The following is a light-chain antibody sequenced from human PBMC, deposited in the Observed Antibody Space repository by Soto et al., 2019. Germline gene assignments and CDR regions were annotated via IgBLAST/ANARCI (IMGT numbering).Light chain of an antibody. J-gene: IGKJ1*01. CDR2: GAS. CDR1: QSVSSSY. CDR3: QQYGSSRPWT. Sequence: EIVLTQSPGTLSLSPGERATLSCRASQSVSSSYLACYQQKPGQAPRLLIYGASSRATGIPDRFSGSGSGTDFTLTISRLEPEDFAVYYCQQYGSSRPWTFGQGTKVEIK. V-gene: IGKV3-20*01.